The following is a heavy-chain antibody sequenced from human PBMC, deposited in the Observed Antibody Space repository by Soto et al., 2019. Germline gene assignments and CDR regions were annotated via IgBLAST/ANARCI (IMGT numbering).Heavy chain of an antibody. CDR1: GFTFSSYA. CDR3: ATQPLAARPMREDY. J-gene: IGHJ4*02. CDR2: ISGSGGST. D-gene: IGHD6-6*01. Sequence: GGSLRLSCAASGFTFSSYAMSWVRQAPGKGLEWVSAISGSGGSTYYADSVKGRFTISRDNSKNTLYLQMNSLRAEDTAVYYCATQPLAARPMREDYWGQGTLVTVSS. V-gene: IGHV3-23*01.